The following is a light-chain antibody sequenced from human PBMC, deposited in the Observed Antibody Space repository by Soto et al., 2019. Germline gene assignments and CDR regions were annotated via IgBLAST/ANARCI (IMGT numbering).Light chain of an antibody. CDR2: EVS. Sequence: QPALTQPASVSGSPGQSITISCTGTSSDVGGYIYVSWYQQHPGKAPKLMIYEVSNRPSGVSNRFSGSKSGNTASLTISGLQAEDEADYYCSSYSRSSFYVFGTGTKVTVL. V-gene: IGLV2-14*01. CDR3: SSYSRSSFYV. CDR1: SSDVGGYIY. J-gene: IGLJ1*01.